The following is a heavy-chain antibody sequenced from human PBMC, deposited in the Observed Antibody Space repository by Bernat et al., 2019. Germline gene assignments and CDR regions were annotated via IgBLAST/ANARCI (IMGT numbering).Heavy chain of an antibody. CDR3: TRMHSGSYYFDH. J-gene: IGHJ4*02. D-gene: IGHD1-26*01. CDR2: MNQDGSEK. V-gene: IGHV3-7*03. Sequence: EVQLVESGGGLVQPGGSLRLSCVASGFTFSNYWMSWVRQAPRRGLEWVANMNQDGSEKNYVASVKGRFSISRDNAENSLYLQMDSLRADDTAMYFCTRMHSGSYYFDHWGQGTLVTVSS. CDR1: GFTFSNYW.